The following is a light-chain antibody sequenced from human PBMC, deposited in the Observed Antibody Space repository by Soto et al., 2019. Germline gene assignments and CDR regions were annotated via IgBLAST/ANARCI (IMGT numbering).Light chain of an antibody. V-gene: IGLV1-44*01. Sequence: QSALTQPPSLSGTPGQRVTISCSGSNSNIGRYSVNWYQHFPGTAPKILIYSDDERPSGVPDRFSVSKSGTSASLAISGLQYEDEAEYYCAAWDDNLNGPLFGGGTKLTVL. CDR3: AAWDDNLNGPL. J-gene: IGLJ3*02. CDR1: NSNIGRYS. CDR2: SDD.